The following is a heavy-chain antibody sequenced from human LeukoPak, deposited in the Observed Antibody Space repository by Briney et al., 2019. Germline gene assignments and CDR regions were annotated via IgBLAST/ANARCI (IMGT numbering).Heavy chain of an antibody. CDR3: ARDRNAFDY. D-gene: IGHD4-4*01. V-gene: IGHV3-30-3*01. J-gene: IGHJ4*02. CDR1: GFTFSSYA. Sequence: GRSLRLSCAASGFTFSSYAMHWVRQAPGKGLEWVAVISYDGSNKYYADSVKGRFTISRDNSKNTLYLQMNSLRAEDTAVYYCARDRNAFDYWGQGTLVTVSS. CDR2: ISYDGSNK.